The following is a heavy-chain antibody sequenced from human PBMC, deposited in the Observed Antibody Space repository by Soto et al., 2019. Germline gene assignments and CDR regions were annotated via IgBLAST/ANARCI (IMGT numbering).Heavy chain of an antibody. D-gene: IGHD6-13*01. CDR1: GGSISSGDYY. V-gene: IGHV4-30-4*01. Sequence: SETLSLTCTVSGGSISSGDYYWSWIRQPPGKGLEWIGYIYYRGSTYYNPSLKSRLTISVDTSKNQFFLKLSSVTAADTAVYYCASSGASSSWYVIDSWGQGTPVTVSS. J-gene: IGHJ4*02. CDR2: IYYRGST. CDR3: ASSGASSSWYVIDS.